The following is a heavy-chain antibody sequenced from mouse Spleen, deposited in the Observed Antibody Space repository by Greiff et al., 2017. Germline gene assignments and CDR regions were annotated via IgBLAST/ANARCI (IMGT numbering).Heavy chain of an antibody. V-gene: IGHV2-9*02. CDR3: ARDRANFSWFAY. CDR1: GFSLTSYG. Sequence: VKLVESGPGLVAPSQSLSITCTVSGFSLTSYGVHWVRQPPGKGLEWLGVIWAGGSTNYNSALMSRLSISKDNSKSQVFLKMNSLQTDDTAMYYCARDRANFSWFAYWGQGTLVTVSA. J-gene: IGHJ3*01. D-gene: IGHD4-1*01. CDR2: IWAGGST.